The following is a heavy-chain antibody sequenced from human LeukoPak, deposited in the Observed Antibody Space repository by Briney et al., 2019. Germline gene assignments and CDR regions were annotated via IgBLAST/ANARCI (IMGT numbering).Heavy chain of an antibody. J-gene: IGHJ4*02. Sequence: GGSLRLSCEVSGFTFSASNMNWVRQAPGKGLEWVSYISSKGTYINYADSVKGRFTISRDNAKSSVYLQMTSLRAEDTAVYYCASPYSSRWYELCYWGQGTLVTVSS. V-gene: IGHV3-21*06. CDR3: ASPYSSRWYELCY. CDR2: ISSKGTYI. CDR1: GFTFSASN. D-gene: IGHD6-13*01.